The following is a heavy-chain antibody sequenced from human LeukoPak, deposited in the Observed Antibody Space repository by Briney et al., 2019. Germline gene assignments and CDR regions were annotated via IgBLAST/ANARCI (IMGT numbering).Heavy chain of an antibody. D-gene: IGHD3-22*01. V-gene: IGHV3-21*01. CDR1: GFTFSSYS. Sequence: PGGFLRLSCAASGFTFSSYSMNWVRQAPGKGLEWVSSISSSSSYIYYADSVKGRFTISRDNAKNSLYLQMNSLRAEDTAVYYCARGSGYYSIPLGWFDPWGQGTLVTVSS. CDR3: ARGSGYYSIPLGWFDP. CDR2: ISSSSSYI. J-gene: IGHJ5*02.